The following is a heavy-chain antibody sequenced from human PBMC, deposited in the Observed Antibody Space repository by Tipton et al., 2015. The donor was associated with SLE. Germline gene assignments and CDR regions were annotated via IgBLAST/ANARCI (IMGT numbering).Heavy chain of an antibody. CDR2: TRNKANSYTT. CDR1: GFTFSDHY. V-gene: IGHV3-72*01. CDR3: VRGYNSFDS. J-gene: IGHJ4*02. Sequence: VQLVQSGGGLVQPGGSLRLSCAASGFTFSDHYMDWVRQAPGKGLEWVGRTRNKANSYTTEYAASVKGRFIISRDESQNSLYLQMNSLKSEDTAVYYCVRGYNSFDSWGQGTLVTVSS. D-gene: IGHD5-18*01.